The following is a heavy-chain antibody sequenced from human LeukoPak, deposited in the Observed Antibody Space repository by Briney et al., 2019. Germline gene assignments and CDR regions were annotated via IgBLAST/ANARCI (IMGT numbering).Heavy chain of an antibody. CDR3: ARDIVVVGYYYYGMDV. Sequence: GGSLRLSCAASGFTFTNYWMHWVRQAPGMGLVWVSRLPPDELDIIYADSVKGRFTISRDNAKNSLYLQMNSLRAEDTAVYYCARDIVVVGYYYYGMDVWGQGTTVTVSS. CDR2: LPPDELDI. V-gene: IGHV3-74*01. CDR1: GFTFTNYW. D-gene: IGHD2-2*01. J-gene: IGHJ6*02.